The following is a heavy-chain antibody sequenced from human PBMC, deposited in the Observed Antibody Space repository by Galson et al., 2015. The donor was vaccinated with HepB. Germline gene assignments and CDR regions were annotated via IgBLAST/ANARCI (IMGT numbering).Heavy chain of an antibody. CDR3: ARPESGYVDSHFYC. D-gene: IGHD5-12*01. V-gene: IGHV1-46*01. CDR2: INPNGGGT. CDR1: GYNFTSYY. J-gene: IGHJ4*02. Sequence: SVKVSCKASGYNFTSYYVHWVRQAPGQGLEWMGIINPNGGGTRYAQKFQGRVTMTRDTSMSTVYMELRSLRSEDTAVYYCARPESGYVDSHFYCWGQGTLVTVSS.